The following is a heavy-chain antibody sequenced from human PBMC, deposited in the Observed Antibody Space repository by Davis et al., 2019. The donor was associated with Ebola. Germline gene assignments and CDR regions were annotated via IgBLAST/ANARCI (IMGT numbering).Heavy chain of an antibody. Sequence: GESLKISCKGSGYSFTSYWIAWVRQMPGKGLEWMGIIFPDDSNIRYSPSFQGQVAISADKSISTAYLQWTNLKDSDSAIYYCARLGPDTLDYWGQGTLVTVSS. CDR1: GYSFTSYW. CDR3: ARLGPDTLDY. CDR2: IFPDDSNI. V-gene: IGHV5-51*01. J-gene: IGHJ4*02.